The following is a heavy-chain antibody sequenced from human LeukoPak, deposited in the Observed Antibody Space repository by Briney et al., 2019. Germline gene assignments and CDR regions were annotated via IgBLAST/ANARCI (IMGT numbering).Heavy chain of an antibody. CDR3: ARHASYFYSSPYAD. J-gene: IGHJ4*02. D-gene: IGHD3-22*01. Sequence: SETLSLTCAVSPLSVTNYYWSWIRQPPGKGLEWIGYIYYTGNTNYNPSLKSRVTLSLDTSKNQFSLRLNSVTATDTAVYYCARHASYFYSSPYADWGQGTPVTVSS. CDR2: IYYTGNT. CDR1: PLSVTNYY. V-gene: IGHV4-59*08.